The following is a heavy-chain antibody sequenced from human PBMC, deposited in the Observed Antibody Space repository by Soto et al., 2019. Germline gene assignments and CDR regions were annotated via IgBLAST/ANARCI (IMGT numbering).Heavy chain of an antibody. CDR1: GFTFSRYG. V-gene: IGHV3-23*01. J-gene: IGHJ4*02. CDR3: AKDQGDTAMLNFDY. CDR2: IIGSGTAT. Sequence: EVQLLESGGGLVQPGGSLRFSCAASGFTFSRYGMSWVHQAPGKGLEWVSGIIGSGTATYYADSVKGRFTIFRDNSRNTLYLQMNSLRAEDTAIYYCAKDQGDTAMLNFDYWGQGSLVTVSS. D-gene: IGHD5-18*01.